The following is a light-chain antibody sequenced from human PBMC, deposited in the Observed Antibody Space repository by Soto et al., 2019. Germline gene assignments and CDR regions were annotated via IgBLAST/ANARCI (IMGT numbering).Light chain of an antibody. Sequence: QSALTQPASVSGSPGQSITISCTGTSSDVGGYHYVSWYQQNPGKAPKLMIYEVSNRPSGVSNRFSGSKSGNTASLTISGLQAEDEAVFYCSSYTSSSTWVFGGGTKLTVL. J-gene: IGLJ3*02. V-gene: IGLV2-14*01. CDR3: SSYTSSSTWV. CDR1: SSDVGGYHY. CDR2: EVS.